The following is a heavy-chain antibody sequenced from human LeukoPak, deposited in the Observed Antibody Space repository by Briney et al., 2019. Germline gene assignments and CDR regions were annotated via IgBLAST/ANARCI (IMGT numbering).Heavy chain of an antibody. V-gene: IGHV3-21*01. D-gene: IGHD2-2*01. Sequence: PGGSLRLSCAASGFAFGSCSMNWVRQAPGKGLEWVSSISSSSSYISYAESVKGRFTISRDNAKNSLYLQMNSLRAEDTAVYYCARERGYCSSTSCHVFDYWGQGTLVTVFS. CDR1: GFAFGSCS. CDR3: ARERGYCSSTSCHVFDY. CDR2: ISSSSSYI. J-gene: IGHJ4*02.